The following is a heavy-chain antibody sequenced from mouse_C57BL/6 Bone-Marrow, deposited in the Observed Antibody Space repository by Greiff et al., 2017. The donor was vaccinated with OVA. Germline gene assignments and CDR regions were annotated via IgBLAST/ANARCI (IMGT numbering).Heavy chain of an antibody. J-gene: IGHJ1*03. CDR3: ARGRGYWYFDV. Sequence: VKLQESGAELARPGASVKLSCKASGYTFTSYGISWVKQRTGQGLEWIGEIYPRSGNTYYNEKFKGKATLTADKSSSTAYMELRSLTSEDSAVYFCARGRGYWYFDVWGTGTTVTVSS. V-gene: IGHV1-81*01. CDR2: IYPRSGNT. CDR1: GYTFTSYG.